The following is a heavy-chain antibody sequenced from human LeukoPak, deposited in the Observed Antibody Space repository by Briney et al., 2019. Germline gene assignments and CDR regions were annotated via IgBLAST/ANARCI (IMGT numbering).Heavy chain of an antibody. V-gene: IGHV1-18*01. D-gene: IGHD1-26*01. CDR3: ARDWDGRTDCFDP. CDR1: GYTFTTYG. J-gene: IGHJ5*02. CDR2: ISGRSDDE. Sequence: GASVKVSCKASGYTFTTYGISWVRQAPGHGLEWMGYISGRSDDENYADNFQGRLTMTTDTSTNTAYMELGSLTSDDTAMYYCARDWDGRTDCFDPWGQGTLVTVSS.